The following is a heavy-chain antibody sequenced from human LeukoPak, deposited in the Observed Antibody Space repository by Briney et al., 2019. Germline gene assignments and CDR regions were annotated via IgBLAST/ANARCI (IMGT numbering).Heavy chain of an antibody. CDR3: GRAREGLWFGCYFDY. CDR2: INPNSGGT. V-gene: IGHV1-2*02. CDR1: GYTFTGYY. Sequence: GASVKVSCKASGYTFTGYYMHWVRQAPGQGHEWMGWINPNSGGTNYAQKFQGRVTMTRDKSISTAYMELSRLRSDDAAFYSCGRAREGLWFGCYFDYWGQGTLVTVSS. J-gene: IGHJ4*02. D-gene: IGHD3-10*01.